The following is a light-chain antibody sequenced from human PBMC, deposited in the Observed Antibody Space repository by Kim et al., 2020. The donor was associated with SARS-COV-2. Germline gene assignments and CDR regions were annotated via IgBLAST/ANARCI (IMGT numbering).Light chain of an antibody. CDR2: QNT. CDR1: NSNLGTGYS. CDR3: QSFDRSLSDVV. Sequence: QRGAISCTGNNSNLGTGYSVQWFQQLPGTAPRLLLFQNTKRPSGVPDRFSGSKSGSSASLAITGLQAEDEGDYYCQSFDRSLSDVVFGGGTKVTVL. V-gene: IGLV1-40*01. J-gene: IGLJ2*01.